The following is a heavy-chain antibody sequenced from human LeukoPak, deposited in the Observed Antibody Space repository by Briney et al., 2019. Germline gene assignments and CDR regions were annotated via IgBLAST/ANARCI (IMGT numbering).Heavy chain of an antibody. Sequence: GASVKVSCKASGGTFSSYAISWVRQAPGQGLEWMGGIIPIFGTANYAQKFQGRVTITADESTSTAYMELSSLRSEDTAVYYCATILAYCGGDCYLTWGQGTPVTVSS. CDR3: ATILAYCGGDCYLT. J-gene: IGHJ5*02. D-gene: IGHD2-21*02. CDR2: IIPIFGTA. V-gene: IGHV1-69*13. CDR1: GGTFSSYA.